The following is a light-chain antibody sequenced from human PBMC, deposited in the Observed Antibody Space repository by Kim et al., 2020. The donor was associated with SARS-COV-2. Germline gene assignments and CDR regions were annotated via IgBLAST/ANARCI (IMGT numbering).Light chain of an antibody. Sequence: GQRVTISCSGSSSNIGSNYVYWYQQLPGTAPKLLIYWNNQRPSGVSDRFSGSKSGTSASLAISGLRSEDEADYYCAAWDDSLSGWVFGGGTQLTVL. V-gene: IGLV1-47*01. CDR1: SSNIGSNY. CDR3: AAWDDSLSGWV. CDR2: WNN. J-gene: IGLJ3*02.